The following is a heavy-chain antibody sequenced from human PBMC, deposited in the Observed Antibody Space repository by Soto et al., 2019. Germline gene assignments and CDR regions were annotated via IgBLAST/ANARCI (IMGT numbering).Heavy chain of an antibody. V-gene: IGHV4-61*08. Sequence: SETLSLTCTVSGGSVSSGDYFWSWLRHSPGKRLEWIAYIYYSGSTNYNPSLKSRATISVDTSKSQVSLTLTSMTAADAALYYCARSPNYYYYGFDVWGQATAVTVSS. D-gene: IGHD3-10*01. CDR2: IYYSGST. J-gene: IGHJ6*02. CDR3: ARSPNYYYYGFDV. CDR1: GGSVSSGDYF.